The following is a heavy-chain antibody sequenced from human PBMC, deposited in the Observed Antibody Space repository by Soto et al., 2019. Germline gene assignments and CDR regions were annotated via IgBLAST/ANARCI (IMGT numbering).Heavy chain of an antibody. V-gene: IGHV3-30*18. CDR1: GFTFSSYG. J-gene: IGHJ4*02. Sequence: QVQLVESGGGVVQSGRSLRLSCAASGFTFSSYGMHWVRQAPGKGLEWVAVISYDGSNKYYADSVKGRFTISRDNSKNTLYLQMNSLRAEDTAVYYCAKVSLYSNYVLGFVDYWGQGTLVTVSS. D-gene: IGHD4-4*01. CDR3: AKVSLYSNYVLGFVDY. CDR2: ISYDGSNK.